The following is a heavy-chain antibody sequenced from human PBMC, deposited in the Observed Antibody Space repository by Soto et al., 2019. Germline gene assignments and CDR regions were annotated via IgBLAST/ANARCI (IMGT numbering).Heavy chain of an antibody. V-gene: IGHV3-53*01. D-gene: IGHD3-3*01. J-gene: IGHJ3*02. CDR3: ARVMYYDFWSGSNAFDI. CDR1: GFTVSSNY. Sequence: GGSLRLSCAASGFTVSSNYMSWVRQAPGKWLEWVSVIYSGGSTYYADSVKGRFTISRDNSKNTLYLQMNSLRAEDTAVYYCARVMYYDFWSGSNAFDIWGQGTMVTVSS. CDR2: IYSGGST.